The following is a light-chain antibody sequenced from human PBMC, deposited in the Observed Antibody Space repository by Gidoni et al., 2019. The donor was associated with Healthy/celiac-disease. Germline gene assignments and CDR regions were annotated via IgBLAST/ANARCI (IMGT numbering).Light chain of an antibody. V-gene: IGKV1-9*01. CDR3: QQLNSYPT. CDR2: AAS. CDR1: QGSSSY. J-gene: IGKJ4*01. Sequence: DIQLTQSPSFLSASVGDRVTITCRASQGSSSYLAWYQQKPGTAPKLLIYAASTLQSGVPSRFSGSGSGTEFTLTISSLQPEDFATYYCQQLNSYPTFGGGTKVEIK.